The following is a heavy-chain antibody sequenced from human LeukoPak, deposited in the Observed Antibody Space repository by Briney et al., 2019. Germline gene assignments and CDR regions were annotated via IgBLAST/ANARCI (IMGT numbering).Heavy chain of an antibody. D-gene: IGHD1/OR15-1a*01. Sequence: GGSLRLSCAASGFTVSSNYMSWVRQAPGKGLEWVAVIWYDGSNKYYADSVKGRFTISRDNSKNTLYLQMNSLRAEDTAVYYCAREAVLRTIDYWGQGTLVTVSS. CDR3: AREAVLRTIDY. CDR2: IWYDGSNK. CDR1: GFTVSSNY. V-gene: IGHV3-33*08. J-gene: IGHJ4*02.